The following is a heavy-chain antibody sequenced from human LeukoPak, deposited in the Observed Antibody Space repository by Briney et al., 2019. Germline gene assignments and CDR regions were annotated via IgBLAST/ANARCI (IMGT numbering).Heavy chain of an antibody. CDR3: ARVGLPAYYDYVWGSYPHGGNDY. Sequence: GGSLRLSCAASGFTFSSYSMNWVRQAPGKGLEWVSSISSSSSYIYYADSVKGRFTISRHNAKNSLYLQMNSLRSDDTAVYYCARVGLPAYYDYVWGSYPHGGNDYWGQGTLVTVSS. J-gene: IGHJ4*02. CDR2: ISSSSSYI. D-gene: IGHD3-16*02. V-gene: IGHV3-21*04. CDR1: GFTFSSYS.